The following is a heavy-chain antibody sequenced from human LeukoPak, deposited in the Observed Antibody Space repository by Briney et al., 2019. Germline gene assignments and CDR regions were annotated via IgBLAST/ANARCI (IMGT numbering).Heavy chain of an antibody. Sequence: SETLSLTCAVYGGSFSGYYWSWIRQPPGKGLEWTGEINHSGSTNYNPSLKSRVTISVDTSKNQFSLKLSSVTAADTAVYYCARGGYSYTSYWGQGTLVTVSS. CDR2: INHSGST. J-gene: IGHJ4*02. D-gene: IGHD5-18*01. CDR1: GGSFSGYY. V-gene: IGHV4-34*01. CDR3: ARGGYSYTSY.